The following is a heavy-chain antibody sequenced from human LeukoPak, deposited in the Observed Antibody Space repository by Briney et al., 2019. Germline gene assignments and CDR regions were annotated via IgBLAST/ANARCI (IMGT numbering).Heavy chain of an antibody. CDR2: LNEDGSKR. V-gene: IGHV3-7*01. CDR3: ARDGRDGFIDY. J-gene: IGHJ4*02. Sequence: PGGSLRLSCAASGLTFSSYSMNWVRQAPGKGLEWVANLNEDGSKRYYVASVKGRFTISRDNAKNSLYLQMDSLTVEDTATYYCARDGRDGFIDYWGQGTLVTVSS. D-gene: IGHD5-24*01. CDR1: GLTFSSYS.